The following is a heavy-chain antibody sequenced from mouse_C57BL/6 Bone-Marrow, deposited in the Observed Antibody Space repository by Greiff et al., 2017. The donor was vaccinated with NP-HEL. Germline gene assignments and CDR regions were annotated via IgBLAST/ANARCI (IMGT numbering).Heavy chain of an antibody. J-gene: IGHJ3*01. V-gene: IGHV1-69*01. CDR2: IDPSDSYT. CDR3: ARTAY. Sequence: QVQLQQPGAELVMPGASVKLSCKASGYTFTSYWMHWVKQRPGQGLEWIGKIDPSDSYTNYNHKFTGKSTLTVDKYTSTAYMQLSSLTSEDSAVYYCARTAYWGRGTLVTVSA. CDR1: GYTFTSYW.